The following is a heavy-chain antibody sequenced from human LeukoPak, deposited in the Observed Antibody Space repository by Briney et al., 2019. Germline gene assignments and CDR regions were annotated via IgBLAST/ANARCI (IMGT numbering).Heavy chain of an antibody. Sequence: PGGSLRLSCAASGFTFSSYSMNWVRQAPGKGLEWVSYISSSSSTIYYADSVKGRFTISRDNAKNSLYLQMNSLRDEDTAVYYCARDETRRYSSGWFSHYYYGMDVWGQGTTVTVSS. D-gene: IGHD6-19*01. CDR3: ARDETRRYSSGWFSHYYYGMDV. CDR1: GFTFSSYS. J-gene: IGHJ6*02. V-gene: IGHV3-48*02. CDR2: ISSSSSTI.